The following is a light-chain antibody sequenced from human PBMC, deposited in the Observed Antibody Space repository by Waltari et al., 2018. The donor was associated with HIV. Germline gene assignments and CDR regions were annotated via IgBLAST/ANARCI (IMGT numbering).Light chain of an antibody. Sequence: EIVLTQSPGSLSLSPGERATLSCRASQSVSSTYFSWYQQRPGQAPRLLIYGASSRAPGIPDRFIGSGSGTDFTLTISRLEPEDFAVYYCQQFGSSRFTFGPGTKVDIK. CDR1: QSVSSTY. J-gene: IGKJ3*01. CDR3: QQFGSSRFT. V-gene: IGKV3-20*01. CDR2: GAS.